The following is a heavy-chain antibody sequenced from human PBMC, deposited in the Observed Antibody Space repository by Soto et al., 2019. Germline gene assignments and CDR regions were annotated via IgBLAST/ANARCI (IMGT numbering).Heavy chain of an antibody. CDR3: AKDPRGYCSSTSCYGRYYGMDV. Sequence: GGSLRLSCAASGFTFSSYGMHWVRQAPGKGLEWVAVISYDGSNKYYADSVKGRFTISRDNSKNTLYLQMNSLRAEDTAVYYCAKDPRGYCSSTSCYGRYYGMDVWGQGTTVTVSS. CDR2: ISYDGSNK. J-gene: IGHJ6*02. V-gene: IGHV3-30*18. D-gene: IGHD2-2*01. CDR1: GFTFSSYG.